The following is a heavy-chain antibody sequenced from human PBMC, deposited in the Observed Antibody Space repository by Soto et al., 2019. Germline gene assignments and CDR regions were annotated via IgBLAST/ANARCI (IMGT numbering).Heavy chain of an antibody. CDR1: GYTFTGYY. CDR3: ATHYCSSTSCYPSGHPFDY. CDR2: INPNSGGT. D-gene: IGHD2-2*01. V-gene: IGHV1-2*04. J-gene: IGHJ4*02. Sequence: ASVKVSCKASGYTFTGYYMHWVRQAPGQGLEWMGWINPNSGGTNYAQKFQGWVTMTRDTSISTAYMELSRLRSDDTAVYYCATHYCSSTSCYPSGHPFDYWGQGSLVTVSS.